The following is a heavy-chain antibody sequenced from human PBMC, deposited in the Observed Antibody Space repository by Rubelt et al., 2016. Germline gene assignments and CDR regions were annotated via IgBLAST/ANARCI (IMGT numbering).Heavy chain of an antibody. V-gene: IGHV4-34*01. Sequence: QVQLQQWGAGLLRPSETLSLTCAVYGGSFSGFYWSWIRQSPGKGLEWIGEINHSGFANYNPSLKSRVTMPVDTSKNQFSHTVNYVTAADTAVYYSARGGTNIACRPNCDWWGQGALVTVSS. D-gene: IGHD2/OR15-2a*01. J-gene: IGHJ4*02. CDR2: INHSGFA. CDR3: ARGGTNIACRPNCDW. CDR1: GGSFSGFY.